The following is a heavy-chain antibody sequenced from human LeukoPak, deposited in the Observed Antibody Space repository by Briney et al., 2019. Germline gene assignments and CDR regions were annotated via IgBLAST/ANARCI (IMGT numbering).Heavy chain of an antibody. CDR2: IRGSGGST. V-gene: IGHV3-23*01. CDR1: GFTFSSYA. CDR3: AKDMDYGDYGGDAFGI. J-gene: IGHJ3*02. D-gene: IGHD4-17*01. Sequence: GGSLRLSCAASGFTFSSYAMSWVRRAPGKGLEWVSAIRGSGGSTYYADSVKGRFTISRDNSKNTLHLQMNSLRAEDTALYYCAKDMDYGDYGGDAFGIWGQGTMVTVSS.